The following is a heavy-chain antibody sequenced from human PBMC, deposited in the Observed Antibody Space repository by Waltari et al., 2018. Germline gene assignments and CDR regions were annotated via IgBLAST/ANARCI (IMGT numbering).Heavy chain of an antibody. CDR1: GYSISSGYY. Sequence: QVQLQESGPGLVKPSETLSLTCTVSGYSISSGYYWGWIRQPPGKGLEWIGSIYHSGSTCYNPYLKRRVTISVDTSKNQFSLKLSSVTAADTAVYYCARGGLTMPCPFDYWGQGTLVTVSS. CDR3: ARGGLTMPCPFDY. D-gene: IGHD3-10*01. CDR2: IYHSGST. J-gene: IGHJ4*02. V-gene: IGHV4-38-2*02.